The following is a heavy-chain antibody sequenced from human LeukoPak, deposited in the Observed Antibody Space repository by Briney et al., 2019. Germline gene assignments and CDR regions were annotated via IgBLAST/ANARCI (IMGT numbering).Heavy chain of an antibody. V-gene: IGHV1-18*04. CDR3: ARADVITGTTGVDY. Sequence: EASVKVSCKASGHTLTGYYAHWVRQAPGQGLEWMGWISAYNGNTNYAQKLQGRVTMTTDTSTSTAYMELRSLRSDDTAVYYCARADVITGTTGVDYWGQGTLVTVSS. J-gene: IGHJ4*02. D-gene: IGHD1-7*01. CDR1: GHTLTGYY. CDR2: ISAYNGNT.